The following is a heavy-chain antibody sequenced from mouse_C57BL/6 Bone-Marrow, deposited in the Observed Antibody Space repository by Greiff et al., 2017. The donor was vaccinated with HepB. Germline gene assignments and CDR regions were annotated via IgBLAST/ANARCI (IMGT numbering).Heavy chain of an antibody. CDR3: TTGYGSSWDY. D-gene: IGHD1-1*01. V-gene: IGHV14-4*01. Sequence: EVKLLESGAELVRPGASVKLSCTASGFNIKDDYMHWVKQRPEQGLEWIGWIDPENGDTEYASKFQGKATITADTSSNTAYLQLSSLTSEDTAVYYCTTGYGSSWDYWGQGTTLTVSS. CDR2: IDPENGDT. J-gene: IGHJ2*01. CDR1: GFNIKDDY.